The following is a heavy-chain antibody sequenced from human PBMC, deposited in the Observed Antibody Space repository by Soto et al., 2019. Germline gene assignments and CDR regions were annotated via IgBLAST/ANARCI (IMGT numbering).Heavy chain of an antibody. V-gene: IGHV4-30-2*01. CDR3: AAVGGLPRYS. Sequence: QLQLQESGSGLVKPSQTLSLTCAVSGGSISSGGYSWSWIRQPPGKGLEWIGYIYHSGSTYYNPSLKSRVTITVDRSKNQFSLKLSSVTAADRAGYYCAAVGGLPRYSWGQGTLVTVSS. CDR1: GGSISSGGYS. CDR2: IYHSGST. J-gene: IGHJ4*02. D-gene: IGHD5-12*01.